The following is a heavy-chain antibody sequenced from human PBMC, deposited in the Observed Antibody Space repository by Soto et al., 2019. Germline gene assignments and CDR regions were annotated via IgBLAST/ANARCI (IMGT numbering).Heavy chain of an antibody. J-gene: IGHJ4*02. Sequence: EVRLLESGGGLVQPGGSLRLSCAASGFTFSAYAMRWVRQAPGKGLEWVSATSGSGGSTYYADSVKGRFTISRDNSKNTLYLQMNSLRADDTAVYYCARGRVTPGPIDYWGQGILVTVSS. CDR1: GFTFSAYA. CDR2: TSGSGGST. CDR3: ARGRVTPGPIDY. D-gene: IGHD2-21*02. V-gene: IGHV3-23*01.